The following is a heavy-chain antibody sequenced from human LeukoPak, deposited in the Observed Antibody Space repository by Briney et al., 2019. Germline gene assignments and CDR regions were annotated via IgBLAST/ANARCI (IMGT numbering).Heavy chain of an antibody. CDR1: GFTFSSYA. CDR3: VKSCSSTSCYYRPLDY. J-gene: IGHJ4*02. D-gene: IGHD2-2*01. CDR2: ISSNGGST. Sequence: GGSLRLSCSASGFTFSSYAMHWVRQAPGKGLEYVSAISSNGGSTYYADSVKGRFTISRDNSKNTLYLQMSSLRAEDTAVYYCVKSCSSTSCYYRPLDYWGQGTLATVSS. V-gene: IGHV3-64D*06.